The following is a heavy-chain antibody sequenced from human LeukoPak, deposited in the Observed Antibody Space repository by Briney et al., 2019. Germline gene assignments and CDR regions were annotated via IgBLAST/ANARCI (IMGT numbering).Heavy chain of an antibody. CDR3: ARVEIREIVVVITSYYCYYMDV. CDR1: GGSFSGYY. CDR2: INHSGST. J-gene: IGHJ6*03. Sequence: SETLSLTCAVYGGSFSGYYWSWIRQPPGKGLEWIGEINHSGSTNYNPSLKSRVTISVDTSKNQFSLKLSSVTAADTAMYYCARVEIREIVVVITSYYCYYMDVWGKGTTVTVSS. D-gene: IGHD3-22*01. V-gene: IGHV4-34*01.